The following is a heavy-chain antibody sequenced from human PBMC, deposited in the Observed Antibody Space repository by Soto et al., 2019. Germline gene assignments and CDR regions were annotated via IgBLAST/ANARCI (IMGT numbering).Heavy chain of an antibody. CDR3: ERVMYYDFWSGYSAPLGLDV. CDR1: GFTVSSNY. D-gene: IGHD3-3*01. J-gene: IGHJ6*02. V-gene: IGHV3-66*01. Sequence: GGSLRLSCAASGFTVSSNYMSWVRQAPGKGLEWVSVIYSGGSTYYADSVKGRFTISRDNSKNTLYLQMNSLRAEDTAVYYCERVMYYDFWSGYSAPLGLDVWGQGTTVTVSS. CDR2: IYSGGST.